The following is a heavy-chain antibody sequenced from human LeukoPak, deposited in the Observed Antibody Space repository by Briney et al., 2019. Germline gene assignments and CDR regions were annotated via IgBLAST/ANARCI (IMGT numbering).Heavy chain of an antibody. J-gene: IGHJ4*02. Sequence: GGSLRLSCAASGFTFSSYGMHWVRQAPGKGLEWVAVIWYDGSNKYYADSVKGRFTISRDNSKHMLYLQMNSLRAEDTAVYYCARNYYDSSGYYYHDYWGQGTLVTVSS. CDR2: IWYDGSNK. CDR3: ARNYYDSSGYYYHDY. D-gene: IGHD3-22*01. V-gene: IGHV3-33*01. CDR1: GFTFSSYG.